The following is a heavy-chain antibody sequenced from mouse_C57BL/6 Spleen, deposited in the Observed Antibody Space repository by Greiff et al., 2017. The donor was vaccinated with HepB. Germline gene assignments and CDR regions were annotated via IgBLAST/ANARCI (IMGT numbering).Heavy chain of an antibody. D-gene: IGHD5-2*01. CDR2: IYPSDSET. CDR1: GYTFTSYW. CDR3: ARENTSGGFGY. J-gene: IGHJ3*01. Sequence: QVQLKQSGAELVRPGSSVKLSCKASGYTFTSYWMHWVKQRPIQGLEWIGNIYPSDSETHYNQKFKDKATLTVDKSSSTAYMQLSSLTSEDSAVYYCARENTSGGFGYWGQGTLVTVSA. V-gene: IGHV1-52*01.